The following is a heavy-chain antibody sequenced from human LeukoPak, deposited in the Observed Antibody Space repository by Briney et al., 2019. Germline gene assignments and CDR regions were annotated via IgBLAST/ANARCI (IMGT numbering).Heavy chain of an antibody. J-gene: IGHJ4*02. CDR1: GFTFSSYG. V-gene: IGHV3-33*01. Sequence: GRSRRLSCAASGFTFSSYGMHWVRQAPGKGLEWVAVIWYDGSNKYYADSVKGRFTISRDNSKNTLYLQMNSLRAEDTAVYYCARDEEGYSGYDLAYFDYWGQGTLVTVSS. CDR2: IWYDGSNK. D-gene: IGHD5-12*01. CDR3: ARDEEGYSGYDLAYFDY.